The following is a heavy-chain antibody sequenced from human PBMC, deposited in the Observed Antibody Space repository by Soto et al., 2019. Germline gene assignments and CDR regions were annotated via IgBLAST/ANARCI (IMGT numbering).Heavy chain of an antibody. CDR3: AREYYDFWSGYSRRYYMDV. V-gene: IGHV1-2*04. Sequence: VSVKVSCKASGYTFTGYYRRWVRQAPGQGLEWMGWINPNSGGTNYAQKFQGWVTMTRDTSISTAYMELSRLRSDDTAVYYCAREYYDFWSGYSRRYYMDVWGKGTTVTVSS. CDR2: INPNSGGT. D-gene: IGHD3-3*01. J-gene: IGHJ6*03. CDR1: GYTFTGYY.